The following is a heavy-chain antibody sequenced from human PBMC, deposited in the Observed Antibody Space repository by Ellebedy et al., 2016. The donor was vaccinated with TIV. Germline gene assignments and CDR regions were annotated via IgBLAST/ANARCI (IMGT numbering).Heavy chain of an antibody. J-gene: IGHJ4*02. D-gene: IGHD2-15*01. V-gene: IGHV4-31*03. CDR1: GGSISSGGSY. Sequence: SETLSLTCTVSGGSISSGGSYWSWIRQHPGKGLEWIGHIFYSGSTYYNPSLKSRLTISVDTSRNQFSLRLSSVTAADTAVYYCARVNAVAATAADSWGQGALVTVSS. CDR2: IFYSGST. CDR3: ARVNAVAATAADS.